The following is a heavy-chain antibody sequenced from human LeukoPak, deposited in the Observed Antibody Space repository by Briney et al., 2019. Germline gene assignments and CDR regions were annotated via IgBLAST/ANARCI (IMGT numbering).Heavy chain of an antibody. CDR2: ISYDGSNK. Sequence: GRSLRLSCAASGFTFSSYGMHWVRQAPGKGLEWVAVISYDGSNKYYADSVKGRFTISRDNSKNTLYLQMNSLRAEDTAVYYCAKGADIWGQGTMVTVSS. J-gene: IGHJ3*02. CDR3: AKGADI. V-gene: IGHV3-30*18. CDR1: GFTFSSYG.